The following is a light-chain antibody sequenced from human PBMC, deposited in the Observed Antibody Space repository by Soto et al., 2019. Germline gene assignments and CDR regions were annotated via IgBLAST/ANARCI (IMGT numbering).Light chain of an antibody. J-gene: IGLJ1*01. V-gene: IGLV2-14*01. CDR3: SSYTSSSTLFYV. CDR2: DVS. Sequence: QSVLTQPASVSGSPGRSITISCTGNSKDVGGYNYVSWYQQHPGKAPKLMIYDVSNRPSGVSNRFSGSKSGNTASLTISGLQAEDEADYYCSSYTSSSTLFYVFGTGTKVTVL. CDR1: SKDVGGYNY.